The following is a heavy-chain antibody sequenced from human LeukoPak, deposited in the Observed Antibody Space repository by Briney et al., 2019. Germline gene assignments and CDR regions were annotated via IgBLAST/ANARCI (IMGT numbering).Heavy chain of an antibody. CDR3: ARKVVVAANIDY. Sequence: PSETLSLTCTVSGVSISSGGYYWSWLRQHPGKGLEWIGYIYYSGSTYYNPSLKSRVTISVDTSKNQFSLKLSSVTAADTAVYYCARKVVVAANIDYWGQGTLVTVSS. CDR2: IYYSGST. CDR1: GVSISSGGYY. V-gene: IGHV4-31*03. J-gene: IGHJ4*02. D-gene: IGHD2-15*01.